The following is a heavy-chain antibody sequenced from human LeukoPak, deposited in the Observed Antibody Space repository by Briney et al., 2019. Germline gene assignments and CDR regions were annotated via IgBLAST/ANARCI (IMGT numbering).Heavy chain of an antibody. V-gene: IGHV3-21*01. Sequence: GGSLRLSCAASGFTFSTSTMNWVRQAPGKGLEWMSSISGSSNKIYYADSVKGRFTISRDNAKNSLYLQMNSLRAEDTAVYFCAKNRGSYRLFDYWGQGTLVTVSS. D-gene: IGHD1-26*01. CDR1: GFTFSTST. CDR2: ISGSSNKI. J-gene: IGHJ4*02. CDR3: AKNRGSYRLFDY.